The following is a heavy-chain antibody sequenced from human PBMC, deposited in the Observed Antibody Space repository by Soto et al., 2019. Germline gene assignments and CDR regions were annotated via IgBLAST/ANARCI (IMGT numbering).Heavy chain of an antibody. J-gene: IGHJ4*02. D-gene: IGHD5-18*01. CDR2: ISGYNGDT. V-gene: IGHV1-18*01. Sequence: QVQLVQSGGEVKKPGASVTVSCKASGYTFTTYGITWVRQAPGQGLEWMGWISGYNGDTNYAQKFRGRVTMTTDTATSTAYMDLGSLRSDDTAVYFCARYPVRMLTSMAWTYFDFWGQGTLVTVSS. CDR1: GYTFTTYG. CDR3: ARYPVRMLTSMAWTYFDF.